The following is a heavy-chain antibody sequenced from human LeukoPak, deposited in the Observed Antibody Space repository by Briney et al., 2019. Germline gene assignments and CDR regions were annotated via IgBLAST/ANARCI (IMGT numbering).Heavy chain of an antibody. CDR1: GGSISSGSYY. CDR3: CASEYCSGGSCYYWFDP. Sequence: SETLSLTCTVSGGSISSGSYYWSWIRQPAGKGLEWIGRIYTSGSTNYNPSLKSRVTISVDTSKNQFSLKPSSVTAADTAVYYCCASEYCSGGSCYYWFDPWGQGTLVTVSS. CDR2: IYTSGST. V-gene: IGHV4-61*02. D-gene: IGHD2-15*01. J-gene: IGHJ5*02.